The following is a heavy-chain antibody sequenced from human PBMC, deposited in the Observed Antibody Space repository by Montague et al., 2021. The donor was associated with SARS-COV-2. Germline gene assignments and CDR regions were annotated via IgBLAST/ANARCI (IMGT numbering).Heavy chain of an antibody. Sequence: SQTLSLTCTVSGGSISSGGYYWSWIRQHPGKGLEWIGYIYYSGSTYYNPSLKSRVTISVDTSKNQFSLKLSSVTAADTAVYYCATESLGYCSSTSCCGPHYGMDVWGQGTTVTVSS. J-gene: IGHJ6*02. CDR3: ATESLGYCSSTSCCGPHYGMDV. D-gene: IGHD2-2*01. CDR2: IYYSGST. CDR1: GGSISSGGYY. V-gene: IGHV4-31*03.